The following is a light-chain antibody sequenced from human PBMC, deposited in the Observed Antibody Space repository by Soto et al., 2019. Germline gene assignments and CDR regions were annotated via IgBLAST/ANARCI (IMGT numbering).Light chain of an antibody. Sequence: DLQMTQSPSTLSASVGDRVTITCRASQSISSYLAWYQQKPGKAPKLLIYDASKLESGVPSRFSGSGSGTEFTLAIASLQPDDFATYYCQQYNTYSSTFGQGTKLEIK. CDR2: DAS. V-gene: IGKV1-5*01. J-gene: IGKJ2*01. CDR3: QQYNTYSST. CDR1: QSISSY.